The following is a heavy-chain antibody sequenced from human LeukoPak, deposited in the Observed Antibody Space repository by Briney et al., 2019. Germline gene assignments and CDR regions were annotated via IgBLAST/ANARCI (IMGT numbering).Heavy chain of an antibody. V-gene: IGHV4-34*01. D-gene: IGHD2-2*01. Sequence: PSETLSLTCAVYGGSFSGYYWSWIRQPPGKGLEWIGEINHSGSTNYNPSLKSRVTISVDTSKNQFSLKLSSVTAADTAVYYCARGQGLLVPARAFGYWGQGTLVTVSS. CDR3: ARGQGLLVPARAFGY. CDR1: GGSFSGYY. CDR2: INHSGST. J-gene: IGHJ4*02.